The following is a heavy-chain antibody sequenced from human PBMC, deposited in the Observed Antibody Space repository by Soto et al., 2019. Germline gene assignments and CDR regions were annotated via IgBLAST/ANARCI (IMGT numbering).Heavy chain of an antibody. D-gene: IGHD4-4*01. CDR1: GFTFSSYW. Sequence: EVQLVESGGGLVQPGGSLGLSCAASGFTFSSYWMHWVRQAPGKGLVWVSRINSDGSSTSYADSVKGRFTISRDNAKNTLYLQMNSLRAEDTAVYYCARETYSNYVDRDFDYWGQGTLVTVSS. CDR2: INSDGSST. J-gene: IGHJ4*02. V-gene: IGHV3-74*01. CDR3: ARETYSNYVDRDFDY.